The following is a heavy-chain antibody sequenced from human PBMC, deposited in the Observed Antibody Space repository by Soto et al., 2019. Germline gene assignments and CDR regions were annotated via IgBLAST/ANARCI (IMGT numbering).Heavy chain of an antibody. CDR3: ARAAFYDFWSGYYTRGWFDP. J-gene: IGHJ5*02. D-gene: IGHD3-3*01. Sequence: PSETLSLTCTFSGGSISSYYWSWIRQPPGKGLEWIGYIYYSGSTNYNPSLKSRVTISVDTSKNQFSLKLSSVTAADTAVYYCARAAFYDFWSGYYTRGWFDPWGQGTLVTVSS. V-gene: IGHV4-59*01. CDR1: GGSISSYY. CDR2: IYYSGST.